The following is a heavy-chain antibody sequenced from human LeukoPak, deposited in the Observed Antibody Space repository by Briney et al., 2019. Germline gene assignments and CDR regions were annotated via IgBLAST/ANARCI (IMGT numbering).Heavy chain of an antibody. CDR1: GGSISSYY. Sequence: SETLSLTCTVSGGSISSYYWSWIRQPPGKGLEWSGYIYYSGSTNYNPSLKSRVTISVDTSKNQFSLKLSSVTAADTAVYYCARGSGSFDWLLSVFPLLFDYWGQGTLVTVSS. CDR2: IYYSGST. J-gene: IGHJ4*02. V-gene: IGHV4-59*01. CDR3: ARGSGSFDWLLSVFPLLFDY. D-gene: IGHD3-9*01.